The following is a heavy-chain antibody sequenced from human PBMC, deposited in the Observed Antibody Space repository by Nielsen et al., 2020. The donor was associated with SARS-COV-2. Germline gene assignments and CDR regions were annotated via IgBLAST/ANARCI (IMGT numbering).Heavy chain of an antibody. CDR2: ISGVGRAT. V-gene: IGHV3-23*01. CDR1: EFPFIVYA. Sequence: GESLKISCAASEFPFIVYAMSWVRQAPGTGLEWVSAISGVGRATHYADSVQGRFIISRDNSKDTVFLQMNSLRAEDTVVYFCAKGGFGDFGGGSDYFDYWGQGTAVTVS. D-gene: IGHD4-17*01. CDR3: AKGGFGDFGGGSDYFDY. J-gene: IGHJ4*02.